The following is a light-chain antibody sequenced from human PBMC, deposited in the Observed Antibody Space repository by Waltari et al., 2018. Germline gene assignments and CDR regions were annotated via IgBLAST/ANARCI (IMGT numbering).Light chain of an antibody. CDR3: QQYNSYSWT. Sequence: DIQMTQSPSTLSASVGDRVTITCRASQSISSWLAWDQQKPGKAPKLLIYKASSLESGVPSRFSGSGSGTEFTLTISSLQPDEFATYYCQQYNSYSWTFGQGTKVEIK. V-gene: IGKV1-5*03. CDR1: QSISSW. J-gene: IGKJ1*01. CDR2: KAS.